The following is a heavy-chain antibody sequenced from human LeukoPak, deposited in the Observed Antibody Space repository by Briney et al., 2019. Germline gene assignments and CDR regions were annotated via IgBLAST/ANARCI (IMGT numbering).Heavy chain of an antibody. J-gene: IGHJ4*02. Sequence: PGRSLRLSCAASAFPFSSYGTHWVRQAPGKGLEWVAVIWHDGSHKYYADSVKGRFTISRDNSKNTLYLQMNSLRAEDTAVYYCARDRVAGGSGSYFDYWGQGTLVTVSS. CDR2: IWHDGSHK. D-gene: IGHD3-10*01. CDR1: AFPFSSYG. V-gene: IGHV3-33*01. CDR3: ARDRVAGGSGSYFDY.